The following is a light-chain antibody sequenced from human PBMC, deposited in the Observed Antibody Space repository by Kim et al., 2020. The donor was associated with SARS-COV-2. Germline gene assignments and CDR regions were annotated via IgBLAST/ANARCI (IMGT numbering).Light chain of an antibody. CDR2: RGS. CDR3: QVWDSSTGWV. Sequence: VALGQTARITCGGNNSGSKKVNWYQQKPGQDPVLVIYRGSNRPSGIPERFSGSNSGNTATLTISRAHAGDEADYYCQVWDSSTGWVFGGGTQLTVL. CDR1: NSGSKK. J-gene: IGLJ3*02. V-gene: IGLV3-9*01.